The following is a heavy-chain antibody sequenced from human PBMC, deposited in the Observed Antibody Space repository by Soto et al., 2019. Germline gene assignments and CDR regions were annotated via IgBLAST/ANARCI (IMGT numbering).Heavy chain of an antibody. CDR2: IYNSGST. CDR1: GGSISSGDYY. D-gene: IGHD3-16*01. CDR3: ARNDYDYVWESPGGDAFDI. J-gene: IGHJ3*02. V-gene: IGHV4-30-4*01. Sequence: SETLSLTCTVSGGSISSGDYYWNWIRQPPGKGLEWIGFIYNSGSTYYNPSLKSRVTISVDTSKNQFSLKLTSVTAADTAMYYCARNDYDYVWESPGGDAFDIWGQGTLVTVSS.